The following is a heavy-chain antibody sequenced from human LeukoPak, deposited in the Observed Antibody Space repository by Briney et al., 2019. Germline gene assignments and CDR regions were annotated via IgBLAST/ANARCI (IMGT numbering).Heavy chain of an antibody. V-gene: IGHV5-10-1*01. Sequence: GESLRISCKGSGYSFTSYWISWVRQMPGKGLEWMGRIDPSDSYTNYSPSFRGHVTISADKSISTAYLQWSSLKASDTAMYYCARHSSGGTYYYYGMDVWGKGTTVTVSS. J-gene: IGHJ6*04. CDR2: IDPSDSYT. D-gene: IGHD2-15*01. CDR3: ARHSSGGTYYYYGMDV. CDR1: GYSFTSYW.